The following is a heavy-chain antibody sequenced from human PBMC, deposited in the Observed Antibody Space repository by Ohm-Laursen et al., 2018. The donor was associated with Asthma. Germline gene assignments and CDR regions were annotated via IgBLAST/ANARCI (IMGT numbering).Heavy chain of an antibody. D-gene: IGHD3-22*01. CDR3: ARDRGSYYYDSSGLDAFDI. J-gene: IGHJ3*02. Sequence: GTLSLTCTVSGGSISSYYWSWIRQPPGKGPEWIGYIYYSGSTNYNPSLKSRVTISVDTSKNQFSLKLSSVTAADTAVYYCARDRGSYYYDSSGLDAFDIWGQGTMVTVSS. V-gene: IGHV4-59*01. CDR2: IYYSGST. CDR1: GGSISSYY.